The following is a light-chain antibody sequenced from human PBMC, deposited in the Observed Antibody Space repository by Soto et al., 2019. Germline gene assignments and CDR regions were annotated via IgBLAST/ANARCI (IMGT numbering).Light chain of an antibody. J-gene: IGKJ4*01. CDR1: QSISGY. V-gene: IGKV1-39*01. CDR2: GTS. CDR3: QQSFMTPLT. Sequence: DIQMTQSPSFLSASVGDTVTMTCRASQSISGYLNWFQQKPGQAPKLLIHGTSSLHSGVPSRFVGSGSGADFTLTINSLNPEDFATYFCQQSFMTPLTFGGGTKIGIK.